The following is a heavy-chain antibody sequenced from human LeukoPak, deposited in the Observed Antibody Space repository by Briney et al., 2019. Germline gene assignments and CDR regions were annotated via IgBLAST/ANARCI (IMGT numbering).Heavy chain of an antibody. D-gene: IGHD6-13*01. CDR3: ARDGQDILEQQLVRGYDAFDI. V-gene: IGHV1-8*01. Sequence: GASVKVSCKASGYTFTSHNIDWVRQATGQGLEWMGWMNPNSGHTGYAQKFQGRVTMTRDTSISTAYLELSSLRSEDTAVYYCARDGQDILEQQLVRGYDAFDIWGRGTMATVSS. J-gene: IGHJ3*02. CDR2: MNPNSGHT. CDR1: GYTFTSHN.